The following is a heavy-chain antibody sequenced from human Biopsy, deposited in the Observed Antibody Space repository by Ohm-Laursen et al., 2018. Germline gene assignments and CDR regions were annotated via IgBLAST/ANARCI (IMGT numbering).Heavy chain of an antibody. J-gene: IGHJ5*02. CDR3: ARGSPRRVSIFEASIYWFDT. V-gene: IGHV1-8*01. CDR1: GYSFTTYA. D-gene: IGHD6-6*01. CDR2: MIPNSGKT. Sequence: SVKVSCKASGYSFTTYAVNWVRQARGQGLEWMGWMIPNSGKTGYAQRFQGRVTLTMNTSIGTAYMELSGLRPEDTAVYYCARGSPRRVSIFEASIYWFDTWGQGTLVTVSS.